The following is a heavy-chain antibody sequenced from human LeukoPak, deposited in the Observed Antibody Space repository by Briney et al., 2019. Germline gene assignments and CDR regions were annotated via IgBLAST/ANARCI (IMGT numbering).Heavy chain of an antibody. Sequence: SDTLSLTCTVSGYSISSTYYGAWVRQPPGKGLEWIATISHSGSTYYTPSLESRLTISLDTSRNHFSLRLSSVTAADTAVYYCARVNAPVATFDYWGLGTLVAVSS. J-gene: IGHJ4*02. D-gene: IGHD1-1*01. V-gene: IGHV4-38-2*02. CDR3: ARVNAPVATFDY. CDR2: ISHSGST. CDR1: GYSISSTYY.